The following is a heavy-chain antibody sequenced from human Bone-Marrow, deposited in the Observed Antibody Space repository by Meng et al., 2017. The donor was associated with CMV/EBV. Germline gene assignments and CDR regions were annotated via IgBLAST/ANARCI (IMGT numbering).Heavy chain of an antibody. V-gene: IGHV3-21*01. Sequence: GESLKISCAASGFTFSSYAMSWVRQAPGKGLEWVSSISSSSSYIYYADSVKGRFTISRDNAKNSLYLQMNSLRAEDTAVYYCARETITMIVVVHGAFDIWGQGTMVTVSS. CDR1: GFTFSSYA. CDR2: ISSSSSYI. D-gene: IGHD3-22*01. J-gene: IGHJ3*02. CDR3: ARETITMIVVVHGAFDI.